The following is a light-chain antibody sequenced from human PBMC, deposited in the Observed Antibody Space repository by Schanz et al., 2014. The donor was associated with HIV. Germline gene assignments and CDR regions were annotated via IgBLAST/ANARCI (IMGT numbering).Light chain of an antibody. CDR3: QQRSNWPPTWT. V-gene: IGKV3D-20*02. CDR2: GAS. CDR1: QSISSSY. Sequence: EIVMTQSPVTLSVSAGERATLSCRASQSISSSYFAWYQQKPGQAPRLLIYGASSRATGIPDRFSGSGSGTDFTLTISRLEPEDFAVYYCQQRSNWPPTWTFGQGTKVEIK. J-gene: IGKJ1*01.